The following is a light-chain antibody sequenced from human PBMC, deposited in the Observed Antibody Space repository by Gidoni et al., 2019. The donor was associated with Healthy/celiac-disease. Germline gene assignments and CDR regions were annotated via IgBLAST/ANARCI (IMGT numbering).Light chain of an antibody. CDR1: SGSLGSHC. CDR2: EDN. J-gene: IGLJ2*01. CDR3: QSYDDTTVI. V-gene: IGLV6-57*04. Sequence: NLMLTQPHSVAESPGKTVTISCTRSSGSLGSHCVQWYRQRPGSAPTNVIYEDNRRPSGVPDRFSGSIDSSSNSASLTISGLQTEDEGDYYCQSYDDTTVIFGGGTKLTVL.